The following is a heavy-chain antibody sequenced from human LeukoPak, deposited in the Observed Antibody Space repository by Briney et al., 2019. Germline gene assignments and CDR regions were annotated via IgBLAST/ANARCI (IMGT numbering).Heavy chain of an antibody. J-gene: IGHJ4*01. CDR2: IYYSGST. Sequence: SETLSLNCTVSGGSTTINYYYWAWIRQAPGKGLEWIGNIYYSGSTNYNPSLKSRLTMSVDTSKNQFSVKLTSVTAADTAVYYCARHRDVFDYWGHGTLVSVSS. V-gene: IGHV4-39*01. CDR1: GGSTTINYYY. D-gene: IGHD2-21*01. CDR3: ARHRDVFDY.